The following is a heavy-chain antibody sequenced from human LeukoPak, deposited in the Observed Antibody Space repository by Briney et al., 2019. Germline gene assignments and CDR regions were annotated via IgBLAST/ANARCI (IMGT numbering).Heavy chain of an antibody. V-gene: IGHV4-59*01. CDR2: IYYSGST. J-gene: IGHJ5*02. CDR3: ARGVVAARFWFDP. Sequence: PSETLSLTCTVSGGSISSYYWSWIRQPPGKGLEWIGYIYYSGSTNYNPSLKSRVTISVDTSKNQFSLKLSSVTAADTAVYYCARGVVAARFWFDPWGQGTLVTVPS. CDR1: GGSISSYY. D-gene: IGHD6-6*01.